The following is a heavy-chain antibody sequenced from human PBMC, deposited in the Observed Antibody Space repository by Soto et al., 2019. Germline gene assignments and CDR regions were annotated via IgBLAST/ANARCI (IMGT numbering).Heavy chain of an antibody. D-gene: IGHD6-13*01. V-gene: IGHV1-69*12. CDR3: ARDPIAAAGRRAEYFQH. CDR2: IIPICGTA. CDR1: GGTFSSYA. J-gene: IGHJ1*01. Sequence: QVQLVQSGAEVKKPGSSVKVSCKASGGTFSSYAISWVRQSTGQGLEWMGGIIPICGTANYAQKCQGRVTITAAESASTDYMELSSRRSEDTAVYYCARDPIAAAGRRAEYFQHWGQGTLVTVSS.